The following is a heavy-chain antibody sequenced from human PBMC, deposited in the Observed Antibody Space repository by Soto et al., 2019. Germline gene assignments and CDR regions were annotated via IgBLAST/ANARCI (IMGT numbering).Heavy chain of an antibody. D-gene: IGHD3-22*01. CDR2: ISGSCGST. CDR1: GFTFSSYA. J-gene: IGHJ4*02. Sequence: GGSLRLSCAASGFTFSSYAMSWVRQAPGKGLEWVSAISGSCGSTYYADSVKGRFTISRDNSKNTLYLQMNSLRAEDTAVYYCAKDLHYYDSSGYYSWGQGTLVTVSS. CDR3: AKDLHYYDSSGYYS. V-gene: IGHV3-23*01.